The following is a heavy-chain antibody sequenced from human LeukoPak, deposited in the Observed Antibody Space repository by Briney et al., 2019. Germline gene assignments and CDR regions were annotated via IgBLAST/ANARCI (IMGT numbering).Heavy chain of an antibody. V-gene: IGHV1-46*01. CDR1: GYTFTSYY. D-gene: IGHD2-15*01. CDR3: ARGGTCSGGSCYRYYYYYYMDV. CDR2: INPSGGST. J-gene: IGHJ6*03. Sequence: ASVKVSCKASGYTFTSYYMHWVRQAPGQGLEWMGIINPSGGSTSYAQKFKGRVTMTRDMPTSTVYMELRSLRSEDTAVYYCARGGTCSGGSCYRYYYYYYMDVWGKGTTVTVSS.